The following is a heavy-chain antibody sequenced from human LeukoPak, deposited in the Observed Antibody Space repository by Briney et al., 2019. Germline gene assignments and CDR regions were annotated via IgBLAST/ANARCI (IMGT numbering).Heavy chain of an antibody. Sequence: GESLKISCKGSGYTFINYWVGWVRQMPGKGLEWMGIIYPGDSDTRYSPSFQGQVTISADKSISTAYLQWSSLKASDTAMYYCARHGVNPGDAFDIWGQGTMVTVSS. CDR3: ARHGVNPGDAFDI. J-gene: IGHJ3*02. CDR1: GYTFINYW. D-gene: IGHD1-14*01. CDR2: IYPGDSDT. V-gene: IGHV5-51*01.